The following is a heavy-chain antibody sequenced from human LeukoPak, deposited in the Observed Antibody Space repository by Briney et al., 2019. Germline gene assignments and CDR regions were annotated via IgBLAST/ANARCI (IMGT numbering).Heavy chain of an antibody. J-gene: IGHJ4*02. CDR3: ARDPIAVAGTEIDY. V-gene: IGHV1-2*02. D-gene: IGHD6-19*01. CDR2: INPNSDGT. CDR1: GYTFTGYY. Sequence: ASVKVSCKASGYTFTGYYMHWVRQAPGQGLEWMGWINPNSDGTNYAQKFQGRVTMTRDTSISTAYMELSRLRSDDTAVYYCARDPIAVAGTEIDYWGQGTLVTVSS.